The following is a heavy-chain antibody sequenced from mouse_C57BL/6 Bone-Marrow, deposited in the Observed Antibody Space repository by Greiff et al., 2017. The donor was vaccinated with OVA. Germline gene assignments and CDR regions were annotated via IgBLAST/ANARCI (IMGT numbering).Heavy chain of an antibody. CDR1: GYTFTSYD. CDR2: IYPGDGST. Sequence: QVQLQQSGPELVKPGASVKLSCKASGYTFTSYDIHWVKQRPGQGLEWIGWIYPGDGSTKYNEKFKGKATLTVDTSSSTAYLELHSLTSVDSAVYFCARGGNYYYGYDEDALDYWGQGTSVTVSS. J-gene: IGHJ4*01. CDR3: ARGGNYYYGYDEDALDY. D-gene: IGHD2-2*01. V-gene: IGHV1-85*01.